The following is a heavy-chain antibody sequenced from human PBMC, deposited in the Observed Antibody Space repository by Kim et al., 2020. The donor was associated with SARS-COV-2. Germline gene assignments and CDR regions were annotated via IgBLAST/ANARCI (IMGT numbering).Heavy chain of an antibody. D-gene: IGHD5-18*01. J-gene: IGHJ4*02. CDR3: ATEKHGGGFSYGLDY. Sequence: DSVKGRFTISRDNSKNTLYLQMTSLRAEDTAVYYCATEKHGGGFSYGLDYWGQGTLVTVSS. V-gene: IGHV3-66*01.